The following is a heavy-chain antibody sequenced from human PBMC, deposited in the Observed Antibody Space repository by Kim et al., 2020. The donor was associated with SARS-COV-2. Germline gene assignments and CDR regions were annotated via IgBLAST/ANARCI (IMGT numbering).Heavy chain of an antibody. CDR1: GGSISSSTYY. CDR3: VRHQNPAGLIWFDP. J-gene: IGHJ5*02. CDR2: VYDDGTP. V-gene: IGHV4-39*01. D-gene: IGHD6-25*01. Sequence: SETLSLSCTVSGGSISSSTYYWGWIRQPPGQELEWIGCVYDDGTPYYNPSLKSRLTISVVAPKNEFSLKLHSVTAADTAVYYCVRHQNPAGLIWFDPWGPGTLVTVSS.